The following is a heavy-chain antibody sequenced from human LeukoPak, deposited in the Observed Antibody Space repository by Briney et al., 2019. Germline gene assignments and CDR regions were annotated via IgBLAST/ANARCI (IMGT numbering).Heavy chain of an antibody. CDR3: AQDTGSSTWWRFDY. V-gene: IGHV3-30*18. D-gene: IGHD6-13*01. Sequence: GGSLRLSCAASGFTFSNYGIDWVRQAPGKGLEWVAAISYDGSNKYYADSVKGRFIISRDNPNNTLFLQMNSLRAEDTAIYYYAQDTGSSTWWRFDYWGQGTLVTVSS. CDR2: ISYDGSNK. J-gene: IGHJ4*02. CDR1: GFTFSNYG.